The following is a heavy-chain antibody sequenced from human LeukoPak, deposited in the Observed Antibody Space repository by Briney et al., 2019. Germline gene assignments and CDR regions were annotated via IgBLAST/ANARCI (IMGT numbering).Heavy chain of an antibody. CDR3: AKLDGDWGGVTVNFDY. V-gene: IGHV5-51*01. CDR1: GYSFISYW. Sequence: GQSLKISCKVSGYSFISYWIGWVRQMPGKGLEWMGITYPGDSDTKYSPSFQGQVTMSADKSINTAYLQWSSLKASDTAIYYCAKLDGDWGGVTVNFDYWGQGTLVTVSS. J-gene: IGHJ4*01. CDR2: TYPGDSDT. D-gene: IGHD3/OR15-3a*01.